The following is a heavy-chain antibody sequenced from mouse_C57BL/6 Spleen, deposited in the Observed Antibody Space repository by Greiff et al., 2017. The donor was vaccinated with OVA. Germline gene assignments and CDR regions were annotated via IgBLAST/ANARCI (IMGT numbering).Heavy chain of an antibody. CDR3: TRGGSYWYFDV. Sequence: QVQLQQSGAELVRPGASVTLSCKASGYTFTDYEMHWVKQTPVHGLEWIGAIDPETGGTAYNQTFKGKATLTADKSSSTAYMELRSLTSEDSAVYYCTRGGSYWYFDVWGKGTTVTVSS. J-gene: IGHJ1*03. CDR1: GYTFTDYE. V-gene: IGHV1-15*01. CDR2: IDPETGGT.